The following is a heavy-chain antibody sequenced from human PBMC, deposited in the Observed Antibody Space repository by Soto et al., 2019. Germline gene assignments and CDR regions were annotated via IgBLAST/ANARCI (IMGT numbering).Heavy chain of an antibody. CDR1: GFTFSSYG. D-gene: IGHD3-10*01. Sequence: GGSLRLSCAASGFTFSSYGMHWVRQAPGKGLEWVAVIWYDGSNKYYADSVKGRFTISRDNSKNTLYLQMNSLRAEDTAVYYCARGPGSRSRLFLDYGMDVWGQGTTVTVSS. J-gene: IGHJ6*02. CDR2: IWYDGSNK. CDR3: ARGPGSRSRLFLDYGMDV. V-gene: IGHV3-33*08.